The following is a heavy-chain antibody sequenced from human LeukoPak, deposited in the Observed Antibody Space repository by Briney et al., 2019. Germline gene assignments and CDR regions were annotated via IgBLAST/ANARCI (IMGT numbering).Heavy chain of an antibody. CDR3: ARRYCSSTSCYLDY. D-gene: IGHD2-2*01. Sequence: SVKVSCKASGGTFSSYAISWVRQAPGQGLEWMGRIIPILGIANYAQKFQGRVTITADKSTSTAYMELSSLRSEDTAEYYCARRYCSSTSCYLDYWGQGTLVTVSS. CDR1: GGTFSSYA. V-gene: IGHV1-69*04. J-gene: IGHJ4*02. CDR2: IIPILGIA.